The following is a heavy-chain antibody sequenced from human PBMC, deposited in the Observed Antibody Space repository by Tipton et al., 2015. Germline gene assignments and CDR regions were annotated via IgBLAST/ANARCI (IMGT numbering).Heavy chain of an antibody. J-gene: IGHJ4*02. V-gene: IGHV4-59*01. D-gene: IGHD3-10*01. CDR2: ISYSGST. Sequence: TLSLTCTVSGGSIRSFYWSWIRQPPGKGLEWIGYISYSGSTNYNTSLKSRVTISVDTPKNQFSLKLSSVTAADTAVYYCARYTAYGSGIYTYYFDYWGQGTLVTVSS. CDR3: ARYTAYGSGIYTYYFDY. CDR1: GGSIRSFY.